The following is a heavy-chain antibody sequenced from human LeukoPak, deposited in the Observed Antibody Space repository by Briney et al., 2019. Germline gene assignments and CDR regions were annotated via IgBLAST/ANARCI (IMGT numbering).Heavy chain of an antibody. J-gene: IGHJ4*02. CDR1: GFTSSSYW. CDR2: IKQDGSEK. D-gene: IGHD6-19*01. Sequence: PGRTLRLSCAASGFTSSSYWMSWVRQATGKGLEWVANIKQDGSEKYYVDSVKGRFTISRDNAKNSLYLQMNSLRAEDTAVYYCARDRGSSGWYEFDYWGQGTLVTVFS. CDR3: ARDRGSSGWYEFDY. V-gene: IGHV3-7*01.